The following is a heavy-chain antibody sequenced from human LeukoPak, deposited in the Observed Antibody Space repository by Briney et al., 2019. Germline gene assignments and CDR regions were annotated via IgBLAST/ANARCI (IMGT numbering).Heavy chain of an antibody. Sequence: GGSLRLSCAASGFTFGSYSMNWVRQAPGKGLEWVSSISSSSSYIYYADSVKGRFTISRDNAKNSLYLQMNSLRAEDTAVYYCARVGSVSSSYGYYYMDVWGKGTTVTVSS. CDR3: ARVGSVSSSYGYYYMDV. V-gene: IGHV3-21*01. D-gene: IGHD6-6*01. CDR1: GFTFGSYS. J-gene: IGHJ6*03. CDR2: ISSSSSYI.